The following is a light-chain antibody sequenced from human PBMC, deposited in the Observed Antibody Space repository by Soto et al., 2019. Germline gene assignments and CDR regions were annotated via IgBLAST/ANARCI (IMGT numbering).Light chain of an antibody. CDR1: QSVSSN. V-gene: IGKV3-15*01. CDR3: QQYNNWPPLT. CDR2: GAS. Sequence: EIVMTQSPATLSVSPGERATLSCRASQSVSSNLAWYQQKPGQPPRLLIYGASTRATGIPARFSGSGSGTEFTLTINSLQSEDFAVYYCQQYNNWPPLTFGGGTKVEIK. J-gene: IGKJ4*01.